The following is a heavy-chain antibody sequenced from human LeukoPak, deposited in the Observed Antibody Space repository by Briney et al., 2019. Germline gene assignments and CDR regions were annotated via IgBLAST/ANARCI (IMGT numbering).Heavy chain of an antibody. CDR1: GGSISRYY. J-gene: IGHJ2*01. Sequence: SETLSLTCTVAGGSISRYYWSWIRQPPGSGLKLIGYIYYSGSTNYNPSLKSRVTISVDTSKNQLSLKLSSVTAADTAVYYCARDLTGGLFDLWGRGTLVTVSS. CDR2: IYYSGST. D-gene: IGHD2-8*02. CDR3: ARDLTGGLFDL. V-gene: IGHV4-59*01.